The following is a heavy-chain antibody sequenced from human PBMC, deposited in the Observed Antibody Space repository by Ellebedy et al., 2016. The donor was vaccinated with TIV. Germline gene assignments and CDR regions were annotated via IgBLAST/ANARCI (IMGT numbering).Heavy chain of an antibody. CDR1: GVSITRYY. CDR3: ASLRD. CDR2: IFHTGII. J-gene: IGHJ4*02. Sequence: GSLRLXXSVSGVSITRYYWSWIRQSPGRGLEWIGYIFHTGIIKYNPSLKNRVTISIDASKNHFSLNLTSTTAADTAVYYCASLRDWGQGTLVTVSS. V-gene: IGHV4-59*01.